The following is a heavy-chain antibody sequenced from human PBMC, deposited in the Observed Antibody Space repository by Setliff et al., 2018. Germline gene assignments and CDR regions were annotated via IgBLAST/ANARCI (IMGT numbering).Heavy chain of an antibody. CDR2: INHRGFT. D-gene: IGHD6-6*01. J-gene: IGHJ4*02. Sequence: SETLSLTCTVSGGSISSYYWSWIRQPAGKGLEWIGEINHRGFTDYKPSLKSRLTMSVDTSRNQFSLNLGSVTAADTGVYYCARGRIAERPEAIDYWGQGTPVTVSS. CDR3: ARGRIAERPEAIDY. CDR1: GGSISSYY. V-gene: IGHV4-4*07.